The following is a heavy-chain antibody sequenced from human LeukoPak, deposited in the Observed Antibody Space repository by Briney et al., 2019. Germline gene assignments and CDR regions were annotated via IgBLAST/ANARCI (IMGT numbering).Heavy chain of an antibody. CDR3: AHRRYRRYGHDFDY. J-gene: IGHJ4*02. Sequence: SGPTLVKPTQTLTLTCTFSGFSLSTSGVGVGWIRQPPGKALEWLALIYWDDDKRYSPSLKSRLTITKDTSKNQVVLTMTNMDPVDTATYCCAHRRYRRYGHDFDYWGQGTLVTVSS. V-gene: IGHV2-5*02. CDR1: GFSLSTSGVG. D-gene: IGHD5-18*01. CDR2: IYWDDDK.